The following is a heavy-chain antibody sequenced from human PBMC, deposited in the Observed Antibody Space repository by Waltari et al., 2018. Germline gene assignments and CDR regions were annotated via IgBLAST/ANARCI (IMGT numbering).Heavy chain of an antibody. J-gene: IGHJ4*02. V-gene: IGHV4-4*07. CDR1: GGSIRSYY. D-gene: IGHD1-26*01. CDR3: ARDVRGSYRYFDY. Sequence: QVQLQESGLGLVKPSETLSLTCTVSGGSIRSYYWSWIRQPVGKGLEWIVRIYTSGSTNYNPSLKSRVTMSVDTSKNQFSLKLSSVTAADTAVYYCARDVRGSYRYFDYWGQGTLVTVSS. CDR2: IYTSGST.